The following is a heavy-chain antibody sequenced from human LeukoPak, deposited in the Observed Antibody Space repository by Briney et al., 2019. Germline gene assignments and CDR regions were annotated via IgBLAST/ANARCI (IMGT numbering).Heavy chain of an antibody. CDR1: GGSITGGAYF. Sequence: PSQTLSLTCTVSGGSITGGAYFWSWIRQPAGKGLQWIGRIYTGGRTDYSPSLESRVTISVDTSKNQFSLKLISVTAADTAVYYCTRDGKRGTNGDAFDIWGQGTKVTVSS. J-gene: IGHJ3*02. CDR2: IYTGGRT. D-gene: IGHD1-26*01. V-gene: IGHV4-61*02. CDR3: TRDGKRGTNGDAFDI.